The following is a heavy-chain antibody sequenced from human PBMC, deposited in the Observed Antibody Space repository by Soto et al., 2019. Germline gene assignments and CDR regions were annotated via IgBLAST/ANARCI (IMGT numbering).Heavy chain of an antibody. CDR1: GGSLTDHY. CDR2: VYYSGAT. D-gene: IGHD2-21*01. V-gene: IGHV4-59*11. J-gene: IGHJ3*02. CDR3: ARGNDWKSSTFDI. Sequence: QVQLQESGPGLVKPSETLSLTCTVAGGSLTDHYWNWFRQSPGRGLQWIGYVYYSGATSYNPSLTSRVTMTVDTSKNQFSLKWRSVTAADTAVYFCARGNDWKSSTFDIWGQGTMVSVSS.